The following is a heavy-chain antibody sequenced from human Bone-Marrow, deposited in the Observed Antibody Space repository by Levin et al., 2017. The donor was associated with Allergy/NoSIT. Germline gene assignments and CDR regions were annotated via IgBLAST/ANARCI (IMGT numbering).Heavy chain of an antibody. CDR3: AKDDPMGYLYYMDV. D-gene: IGHD5-24*01. CDR2: LSFHGNIK. J-gene: IGHJ6*03. CDR1: GLTFDTSG. V-gene: IGHV3-30*18. Sequence: PGGSLRLSCTASGLTFDTSGIHWVRQAPGKGLEWVAVLSFHGNIKYYGDSVKGRFTFSRDNSKNTVYLQMSGLRPEDTAVYYCAKDDPMGYLYYMDVWGAGTTVIVSS.